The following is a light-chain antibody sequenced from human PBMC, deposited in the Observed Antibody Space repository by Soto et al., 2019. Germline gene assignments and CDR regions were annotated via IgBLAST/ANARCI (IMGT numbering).Light chain of an antibody. CDR3: QQRSNWRIT. J-gene: IGKJ5*01. CDR2: DTS. V-gene: IGKV3-11*01. CDR1: QSVSSS. Sequence: IVLTQSPATLSLSPWERATLYCRASQSVSSSLAWYQQKPGQAPRLLISDTSNRATGIPARFSGSGSGTDFTLTISSLEPEDFAVYYCQQRSNWRITLGQGTGLEIK.